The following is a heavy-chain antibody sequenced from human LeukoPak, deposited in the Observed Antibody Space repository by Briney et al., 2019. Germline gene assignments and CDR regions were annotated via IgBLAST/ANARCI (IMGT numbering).Heavy chain of an antibody. CDR1: GFTVSNNY. Sequence: GGSLRLSCAASGFTVSNNYMSWVRQAPGKGLEWVSLIYSGGSTSYADSVKGRFTISRDNSKNTLYLQMNSLRAEDTAVYYCARMVSSAWRQSDLWGQGTLVTVSS. D-gene: IGHD3-22*01. CDR2: IYSGGST. CDR3: ARMVSSAWRQSDL. J-gene: IGHJ5*02. V-gene: IGHV3-66*01.